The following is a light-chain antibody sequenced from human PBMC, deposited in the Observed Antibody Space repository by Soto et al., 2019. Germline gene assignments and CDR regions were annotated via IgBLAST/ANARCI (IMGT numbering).Light chain of an antibody. Sequence: QSALTQPRSVSGSPGQSVAISCTGASSDLGGYDYVSWYQQHPGKAPKLMIYDVSKRPSGVPDRFSGSKSGNTASLTISGLQAEDEADYYCCSSPGSNKYVFGTGTKVTVL. CDR3: CSSPGSNKYV. J-gene: IGLJ1*01. CDR2: DVS. CDR1: SSDLGGYDY. V-gene: IGLV2-11*01.